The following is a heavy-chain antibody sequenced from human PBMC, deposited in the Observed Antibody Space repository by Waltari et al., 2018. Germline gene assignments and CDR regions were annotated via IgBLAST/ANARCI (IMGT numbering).Heavy chain of an antibody. V-gene: IGHV1-2*06. Sequence: LVQSGAEVKKPGASVKVSCKAPGYTVTGYAILWVRQAPGQGLEWMGRINPKNGDTHYAQNFQGRVALTTDTSTNTAFMELQRLRSDDTAVYYCLRDSSGSHFDYWGQGTLVTVSS. J-gene: IGHJ4*02. CDR3: LRDSSGSHFDY. CDR2: INPKNGDT. CDR1: GYTVTGYA. D-gene: IGHD3-22*01.